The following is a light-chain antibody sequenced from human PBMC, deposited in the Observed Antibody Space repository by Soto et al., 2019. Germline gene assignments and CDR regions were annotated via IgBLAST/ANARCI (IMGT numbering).Light chain of an antibody. CDR2: GAS. CDR3: QQYGSSLYS. V-gene: IGKV3-20*01. CDR1: QSVSSSY. Sequence: EIVLTQSPGTLSLSPGERATLSCRASQSVSSSYLAWYQQKPGQAPRLLIYGASSRATGIPDRFSGSGSGTDVTLPISRLEPEDFAVYYCQQYGSSLYSFGQGTKLEIK. J-gene: IGKJ2*01.